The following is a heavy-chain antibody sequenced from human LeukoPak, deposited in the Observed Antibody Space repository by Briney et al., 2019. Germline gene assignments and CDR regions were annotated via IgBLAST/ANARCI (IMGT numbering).Heavy chain of an antibody. V-gene: IGHV1-46*01. Sequence: ASVKVSCKASGYTFTSYYMHWVRQAPGQGLEWMGIINPSGGSTSYAQKFQGRVTMTRDTSTSTVYMELSSLRSEDTAVYYCARDFRLRIPDCTNGVCYKGGFDYWGQGTLVTVSS. J-gene: IGHJ4*02. CDR2: INPSGGST. CDR1: GYTFTSYY. CDR3: ARDFRLRIPDCTNGVCYKGGFDY. D-gene: IGHD2-8*01.